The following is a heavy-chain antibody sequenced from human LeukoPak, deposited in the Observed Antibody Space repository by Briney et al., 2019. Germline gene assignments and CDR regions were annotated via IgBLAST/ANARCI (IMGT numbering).Heavy chain of an antibody. CDR2: MKEDGSEK. D-gene: IGHD7-27*01. Sequence: GGSLRLSCVASGFPFSSYWMTWVRQAQGKGLEWVASMKEDGSEKYYVASVRGRFTISRDNAENSLHLQMNSLRAEDTAVYYCARGPPNWGYDYWGPGTLVTVSS. J-gene: IGHJ4*02. CDR1: GFPFSSYW. V-gene: IGHV3-7*03. CDR3: ARGPPNWGYDY.